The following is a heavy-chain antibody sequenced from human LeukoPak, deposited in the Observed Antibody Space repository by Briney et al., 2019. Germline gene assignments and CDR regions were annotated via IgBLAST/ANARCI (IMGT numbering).Heavy chain of an antibody. V-gene: IGHV1-69*04. CDR1: GGTFSSYA. D-gene: IGHD4-17*01. J-gene: IGHJ3*02. CDR3: ATNYDDYENAFDI. CDR2: IIPILGIA. Sequence: SVKVSCKASGGTFSSYAISWVRQAPGQGLEWMGRIIPILGIANYAQKFQGRVTITADKSTSTAYMELSSLRSEDTAVYYCATNYDDYENAFDIWGQGTMVTVSS.